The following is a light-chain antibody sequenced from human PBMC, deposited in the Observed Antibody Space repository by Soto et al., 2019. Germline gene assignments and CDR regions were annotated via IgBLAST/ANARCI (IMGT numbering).Light chain of an antibody. V-gene: IGKV3-20*01. J-gene: IGKJ4*01. CDR3: QQYADSPLT. CDR2: DAS. CDR1: QSVAKNY. Sequence: NGWARYPVTHSFSQVGGCSLSCSSSQSVAKNYLAWFQHKPGQAPRLLIWDASSRATGIPDRFSGSGSGTAFTLTVSRLQTEDFAVYYCQQYADSPLTFGGGTKVDIK.